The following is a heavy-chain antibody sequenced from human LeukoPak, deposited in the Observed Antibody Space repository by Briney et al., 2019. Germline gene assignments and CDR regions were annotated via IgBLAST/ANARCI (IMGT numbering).Heavy chain of an antibody. J-gene: IGHJ6*02. CDR2: ISWNSGSI. CDR1: GFTFDDYA. D-gene: IGHD2-2*01. Sequence: GRSLRLSCAASGFTFDDYAMHWVRQVPGKGLEWVSGISWNSGSIGYADSVKGRFTISRDNSNTLYLQMNSLRAEDTAVFYCARVDCSSTSCYYGMDVWGQGTTVTVSS. CDR3: ARVDCSSTSCYYGMDV. V-gene: IGHV3-9*01.